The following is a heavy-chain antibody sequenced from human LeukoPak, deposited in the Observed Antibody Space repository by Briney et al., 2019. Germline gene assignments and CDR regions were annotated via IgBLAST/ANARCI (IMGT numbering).Heavy chain of an antibody. CDR3: VKEHYSLRCLYL. Sequence: QSGGSLRLSCVASGFTFSTYAMSWVRQAPGKGLEWVSAIGGSGDGIYYADSVRGRFTISRDNSKNTLYLQMNSLAAEDTAVYYCVKEHYSLRCLYLWGQGTLVTVSS. D-gene: IGHD4-17*01. CDR2: IGGSGDGI. J-gene: IGHJ4*02. CDR1: GFTFSTYA. V-gene: IGHV3-23*01.